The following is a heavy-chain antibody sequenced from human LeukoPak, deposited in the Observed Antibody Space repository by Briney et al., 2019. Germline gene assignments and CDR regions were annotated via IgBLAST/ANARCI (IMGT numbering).Heavy chain of an antibody. V-gene: IGHV1-8*02. Sequence: ASVKVSCKASGYTFTGYYMHWVRQAPGQGLEWMGWMNPNSGNTGYAQKFQGRVTMTRNTSISTAYMELSSLRSEDTAVYYCATWRKTYYYDSSGYYSDYWGQGTLVTVSS. D-gene: IGHD3-22*01. CDR1: GYTFTGYY. J-gene: IGHJ4*02. CDR3: ATWRKTYYYDSSGYYSDY. CDR2: MNPNSGNT.